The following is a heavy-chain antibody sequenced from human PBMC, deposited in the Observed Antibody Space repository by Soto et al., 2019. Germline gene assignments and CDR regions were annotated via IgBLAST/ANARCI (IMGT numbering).Heavy chain of an antibody. CDR3: ARAPRGSGRRVRFDLPEGN. CDR1: GFTFSSYG. V-gene: IGHV3-33*01. CDR2: IWYDGSNK. J-gene: IGHJ3*01. Sequence: GGSLRLSCAASGFTFSSYGMHWVRQAPGKGLEWVAVIWYDGSNKYYADSVKGRFTISRDNSKNTLYLQMNSLRAEDTAVYYCARAPRGSGRRVRFDLPEGNWGQGTMVTVSS. D-gene: IGHD3-10*01.